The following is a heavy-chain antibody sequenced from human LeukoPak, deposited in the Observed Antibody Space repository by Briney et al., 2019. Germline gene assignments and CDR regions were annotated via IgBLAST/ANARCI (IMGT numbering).Heavy chain of an antibody. J-gene: IGHJ3*02. CDR3: ARVGGHTAMGRGRAFDI. CDR1: GGSFSGYY. V-gene: IGHV4-34*01. Sequence: PSETLSLTCAVSGGSFSGYYWNWIRQSPGKGLEWIGEINHSGSTHYNPSLKSRVTISVDTSQKQFSLRLTSVTAADTAVYYCARVGGHTAMGRGRAFDIWGQGTMVTVSS. D-gene: IGHD5-18*01. CDR2: INHSGST.